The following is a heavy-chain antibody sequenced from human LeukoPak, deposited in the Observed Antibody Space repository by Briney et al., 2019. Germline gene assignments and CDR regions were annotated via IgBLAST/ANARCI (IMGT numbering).Heavy chain of an antibody. Sequence: SETLSLTCTVSGGSISGYYWSWIRQPPGKGLEWIGFIHYSGSTNYNPSLKSRVTISVDTSKNQFSLKLSSLTAADTAVYYCARYGPGSYHIDYWGQGTLVTVSS. V-gene: IGHV4-59*01. D-gene: IGHD3-10*01. CDR1: GGSISGYY. CDR2: IHYSGST. J-gene: IGHJ4*02. CDR3: ARYGPGSYHIDY.